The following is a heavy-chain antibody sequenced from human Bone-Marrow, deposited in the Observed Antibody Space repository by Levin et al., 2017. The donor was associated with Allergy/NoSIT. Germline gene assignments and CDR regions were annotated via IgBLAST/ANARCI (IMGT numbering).Heavy chain of an antibody. V-gene: IGHV3-23*01. CDR3: AKDPFRTTVTAFEY. J-gene: IGHJ4*02. CDR1: GFSFSNYA. Sequence: PGESLKISCAASGFSFSNYAMSWVRQAPGKGLEWVSSISGSGDFTYSADSTYYAASVKGRFTISRDNAKNMLYLQMDSLRAEDAALYYCAKDPFRTTVTAFEYWGQGTLVNVSS. CDR2: ISGSGDFTYSADST. D-gene: IGHD4-17*01.